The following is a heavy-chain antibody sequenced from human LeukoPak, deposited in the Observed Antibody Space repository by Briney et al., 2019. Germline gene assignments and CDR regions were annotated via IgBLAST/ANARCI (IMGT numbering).Heavy chain of an antibody. CDR2: INPNSGGT. D-gene: IGHD1-7*01. V-gene: IGHV1-2*02. CDR1: GYTFTGYY. CDR3: ARGTITGTTGVWFDP. Sequence: ASVKVSCKASGYTFTGYYMHWVRQAPGQGLEWMGWINPNSGGTNYAQKFQGRVTMTRDTSISTAYMELSRLRSEDTAVYYCARGTITGTTGVWFDPWGQGTLVTVSS. J-gene: IGHJ5*02.